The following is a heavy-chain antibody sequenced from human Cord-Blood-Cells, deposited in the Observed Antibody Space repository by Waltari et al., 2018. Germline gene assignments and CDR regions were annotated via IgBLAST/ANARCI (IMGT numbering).Heavy chain of an antibody. CDR3: ARDGYYYDSSGYFNWFDP. CDR2: TYYRSKWYN. CDR1: GDSVPSNSAA. D-gene: IGHD3-22*01. Sequence: QVQLQQSGPGLVKPSQTLSLTCAIPGDSVPSNSAAWNWLRQTPSRGLEWLGRTYYRSKWYNDYAVSVKSRITINPDTSKNQFSLQLNSVTPEDTAVYYCARDGYYYDSSGYFNWFDPWGQGTLVTVSS. J-gene: IGHJ5*02. V-gene: IGHV6-1*01.